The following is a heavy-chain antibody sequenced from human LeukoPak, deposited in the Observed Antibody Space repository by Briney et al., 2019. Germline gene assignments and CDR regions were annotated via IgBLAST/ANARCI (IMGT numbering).Heavy chain of an antibody. CDR3: ARDYLPWGSGSSSVGFDP. Sequence: GASVKVPCKASGYTFTGYYMHWVRQAPGQGLEWMGWINPNSGGTNYAQKFQGRVTMTRDTSISTAYMELSRLRSDDTAVYYCARDYLPWGSGSSSVGFDPWGQGTLVTVSS. CDR2: INPNSGGT. V-gene: IGHV1-2*02. D-gene: IGHD3-10*01. J-gene: IGHJ5*02. CDR1: GYTFTGYY.